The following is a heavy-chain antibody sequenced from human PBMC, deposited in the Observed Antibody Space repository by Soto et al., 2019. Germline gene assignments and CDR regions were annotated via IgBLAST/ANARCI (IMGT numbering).Heavy chain of an antibody. V-gene: IGHV4-61*01. CDR3: AREVAGGPLHLSFDD. Sequence: PSETLSLTCTVSGDSVSSGSYYWSWIRQPPGKGLEWIGYIYYSGSTNYNPSLKSRVTISVDTSKNQFSLKLSSVTAADTAVYYCAREVAGGPLHLSFDDWGQGTLVTVSS. D-gene: IGHD6-19*01. CDR2: IYYSGST. CDR1: GDSVSSGSYY. J-gene: IGHJ4*02.